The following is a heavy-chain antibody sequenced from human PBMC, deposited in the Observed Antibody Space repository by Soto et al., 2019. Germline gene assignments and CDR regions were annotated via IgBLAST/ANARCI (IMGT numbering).Heavy chain of an antibody. CDR1: GVTFSSFG. J-gene: IGHJ4*02. V-gene: IGHV3-33*01. D-gene: IGHD2-21*01. CDR3: ARDGPDWGKHIDY. Sequence: PGGSLRLSCAASGVTFSSFGMHWVRQAPGKGLEWVAVISYDGSNKYYADSVKGRFTISRDNSKSTLYLQINSLRAEDTAVYYCARDGPDWGKHIDYWGQGTLVTVSS. CDR2: ISYDGSNK.